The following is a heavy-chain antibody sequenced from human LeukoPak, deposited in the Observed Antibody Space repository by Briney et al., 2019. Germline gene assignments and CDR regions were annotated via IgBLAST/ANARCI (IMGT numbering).Heavy chain of an antibody. D-gene: IGHD3-9*01. Sequence: PSETLSLTCTVSGGSISSYYWSWIRQPPGKGLEWIGDIYYSGSTNYNPSLKSRVTISVDTSKNQFSLKLSSVTAADTAVYYCARDSRYYDILTGYYSNAFDIWGQGTMVTVSS. CDR2: IYYSGST. J-gene: IGHJ3*02. CDR1: GGSISSYY. V-gene: IGHV4-59*01. CDR3: ARDSRYYDILTGYYSNAFDI.